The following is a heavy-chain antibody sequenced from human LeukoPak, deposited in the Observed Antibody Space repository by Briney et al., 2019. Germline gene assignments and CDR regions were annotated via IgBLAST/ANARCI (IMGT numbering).Heavy chain of an antibody. V-gene: IGHV3-23*01. Sequence: GGSLRLSCAPSGFTFSSYAMSWVRQAPGKGLEWVSAISCSGGSTYYADSVKGRFTISRDNSKNTLYLQMNSLRAEDTAVYYCAKDRRDGYNYNAFDIWGQGTMVTVSS. J-gene: IGHJ3*02. CDR2: ISCSGGST. D-gene: IGHD5-24*01. CDR3: AKDRRDGYNYNAFDI. CDR1: GFTFSSYA.